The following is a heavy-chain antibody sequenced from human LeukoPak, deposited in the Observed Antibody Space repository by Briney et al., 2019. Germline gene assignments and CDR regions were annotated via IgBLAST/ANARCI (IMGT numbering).Heavy chain of an antibody. J-gene: IGHJ4*02. CDR1: GYTFTSYW. CDR3: ARQQWLVQSSSDY. Sequence: GSLTFSCTGSGYTFTSYWRGWVGQRHGKGREGMGIIYPGDSDTTYSPSFQGQVPISADKSISTAYLQSSTLKASDTAMYYCARQQWLVQSSSDYWGQGTLVTVSS. CDR2: IYPGDSDT. V-gene: IGHV5-51*01. D-gene: IGHD6-19*01.